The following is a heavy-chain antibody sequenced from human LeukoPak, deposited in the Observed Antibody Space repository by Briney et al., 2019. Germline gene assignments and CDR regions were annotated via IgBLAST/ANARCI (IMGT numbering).Heavy chain of an antibody. CDR1: GFTFSSYW. J-gene: IGHJ6*02. Sequence: GGSLILSCAASGFTFSSYWMNWARQAPGKGLEWVASINHNGNVNYYVDSVKGRFTISRDNAKNSLYLQMSNLRAEDTAVYFCARGGGLDVWGQGATVTVSS. CDR2: INHNGNVN. CDR3: ARGGGLDV. D-gene: IGHD3-16*01. V-gene: IGHV3-7*03.